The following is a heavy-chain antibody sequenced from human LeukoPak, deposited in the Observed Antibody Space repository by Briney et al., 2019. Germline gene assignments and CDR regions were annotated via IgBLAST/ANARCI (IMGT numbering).Heavy chain of an antibody. CDR3: AKERRADGDYISAFDI. D-gene: IGHD4-17*01. Sequence: GGSLRLSCEVSGFIFMNYHVNWVRQAPGKGLEWVSSISGSGVSTYYADSVKGRFTISRDNSKNTLYLQMNSLRAEDTAVYYCAKERRADGDYISAFDIWGQGTMVTVSS. V-gene: IGHV3-23*01. J-gene: IGHJ3*02. CDR2: ISGSGVST. CDR1: GFIFMNYH.